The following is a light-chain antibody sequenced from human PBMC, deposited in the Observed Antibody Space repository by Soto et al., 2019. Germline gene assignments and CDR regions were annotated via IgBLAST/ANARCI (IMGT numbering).Light chain of an antibody. CDR2: GAS. CDR1: QSVSSDY. J-gene: IGKJ2*01. Sequence: PGERVTLSCRASQSVSSDYLAWFQQRPGQAPRLLIYGASSRATGIPDRFSGSGSGTDFTLTISRLEPEDFAIYYCQQYGGVPYTFGQGTKLEIK. CDR3: QQYGGVPYT. V-gene: IGKV3-20*01.